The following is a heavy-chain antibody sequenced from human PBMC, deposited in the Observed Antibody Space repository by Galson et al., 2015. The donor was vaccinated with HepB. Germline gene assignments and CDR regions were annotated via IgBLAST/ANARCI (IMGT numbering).Heavy chain of an antibody. D-gene: IGHD3-3*01. CDR1: GFTFRSFG. CDR3: ARDALEGVVPNTSPYCNAMDD. Sequence: SLRLSCAASGFTFRSFGMHWVRQAPGKGLEWVSVIRLDGSNRYYADSVKGRFTISRDSSRNTLYLQMNRLRPRDTAVYYCARDALEGVVPNTSPYCNAMDDWGQGTTVTVSS. CDR2: IRLDGSNR. V-gene: IGHV3-33*01. J-gene: IGHJ6*02.